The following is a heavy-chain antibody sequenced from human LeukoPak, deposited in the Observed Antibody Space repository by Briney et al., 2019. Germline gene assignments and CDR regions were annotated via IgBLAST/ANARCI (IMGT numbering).Heavy chain of an antibody. CDR2: IYHSGST. V-gene: IGHV4-38-2*02. CDR1: GYSISSGYY. Sequence: SETLSLTCTVSGYSISSGYYWGWIRQPPGKGLEWIGSIYHSGSTYYNPSLKSRVTISVDTSKNQFSLRLTSVTAADTAVYYCARQTGSGLFILPGGQETLVTVSS. D-gene: IGHD3/OR15-3a*01. J-gene: IGHJ4*02. CDR3: ARQTGSGLFILP.